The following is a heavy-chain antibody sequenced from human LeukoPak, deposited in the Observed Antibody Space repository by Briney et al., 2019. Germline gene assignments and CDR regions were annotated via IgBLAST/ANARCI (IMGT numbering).Heavy chain of an antibody. Sequence: SVKVSCKASGGTFSNSAVSWLRQAPGQGLEWMGGIVPMFGAPNYGEKLQDRVTISADKSTGTAYMKVSSLRSDDTAVYYCATGRRPENYDYFDYWGQGTLVIVSS. J-gene: IGHJ4*02. CDR2: IVPMFGAP. D-gene: IGHD1-14*01. CDR3: ATGRRPENYDYFDY. CDR1: GGTFSNSA. V-gene: IGHV1-69*06.